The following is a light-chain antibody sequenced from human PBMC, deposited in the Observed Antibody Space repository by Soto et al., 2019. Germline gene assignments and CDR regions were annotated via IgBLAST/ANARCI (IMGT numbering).Light chain of an antibody. Sequence: QSVLTQPPSASGSPGQSVTICCTGTSSDVGGYNYVSWYQQHPGKVPKLMVYEVNKRPSGVPDRFSGSKSGNTASLTVSGLQAEDEADYYCTSYAGGNNVFGTGTQLTVL. J-gene: IGLJ1*01. V-gene: IGLV2-8*01. CDR1: SSDVGGYNY. CDR3: TSYAGGNNV. CDR2: EVN.